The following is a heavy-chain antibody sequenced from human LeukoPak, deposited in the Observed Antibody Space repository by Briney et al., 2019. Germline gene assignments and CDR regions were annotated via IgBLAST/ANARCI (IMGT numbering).Heavy chain of an antibody. CDR3: APSPEYYYDSSGYYDLTSY. CDR2: INHSGST. CDR1: GGSFSGYY. Sequence: SETLSLTCAVYGGSFSGYYWSWIRQPPGKGLEWIGEINHSGSTNYNPSLKSRVTISVDTSKNQFSLKLSSVTAADTAVYYCAPSPEYYYDSSGYYDLTSYWGQGTLVTVSS. J-gene: IGHJ4*02. D-gene: IGHD3-22*01. V-gene: IGHV4-34*01.